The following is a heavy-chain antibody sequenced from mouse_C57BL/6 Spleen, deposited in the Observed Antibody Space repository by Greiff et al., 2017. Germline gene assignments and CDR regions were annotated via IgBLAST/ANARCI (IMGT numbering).Heavy chain of an antibody. CDR2: INPNNGGT. D-gene: IGHD2-10*01. Sequence: VQLQQSGPELVKPGASVKIPCEASGYTFTDYNMDWVKQSHGKSLEWIGDINPNNGGTIYNQKFKGKATLTVDKSSSTAYMELRSLTSEDTAVYYCARRGSSYGNYLAYWGQGTLVTVSA. CDR1: GYTFTDYN. J-gene: IGHJ3*01. CDR3: ARRGSSYGNYLAY. V-gene: IGHV1-18*01.